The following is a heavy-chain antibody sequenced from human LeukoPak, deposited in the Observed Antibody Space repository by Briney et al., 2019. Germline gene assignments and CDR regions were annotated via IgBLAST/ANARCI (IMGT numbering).Heavy chain of an antibody. CDR1: GYTFTNYA. J-gene: IGHJ4*02. CDR3: ARGLQGAFDY. Sequence: ASVKVSCKASGYTFTNYAMHWVRQAPGQRLEWMGWSNAGNGNTRYSQEFQGRVTITRDTSANTVYMELSSLRSEDMAVYYCARGLQGAFDYWGQGALVTVSS. CDR2: SNAGNGNT. D-gene: IGHD3-16*01. V-gene: IGHV1-3*02.